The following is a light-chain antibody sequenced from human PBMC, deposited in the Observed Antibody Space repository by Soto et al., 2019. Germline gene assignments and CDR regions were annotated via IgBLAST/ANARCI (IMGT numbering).Light chain of an antibody. CDR3: QSADSSGTYV. J-gene: IGLJ1*01. CDR2: KDS. V-gene: IGLV3-25*03. Sequence: SYELTQPPSVSVSPGQTARLTCPGEALPKQYAYWYQQKPGQAPVLVIYKDSERPSGIPERFSGSSSGTTVTLTISGVQAEDEADYYCQSADSSGTYVFGTGTKLTVL. CDR1: ALPKQY.